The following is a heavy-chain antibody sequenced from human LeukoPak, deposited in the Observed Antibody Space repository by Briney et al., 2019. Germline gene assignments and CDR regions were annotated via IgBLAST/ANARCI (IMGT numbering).Heavy chain of an antibody. Sequence: SQTLSLTCAISGDSVSSNSAAWSWIRQSPSRGLESLGRTYYRSKWYNDYAVSVNSRMSNNPDTSKNQFSLQLNSVTPEDTAVYYCARVVARLGYFGSWGQGTLVTVSS. D-gene: IGHD5-12*01. J-gene: IGHJ4*02. CDR1: GDSVSSNSAA. CDR2: TYYRSKWYN. CDR3: ARVVARLGYFGS. V-gene: IGHV6-1*01.